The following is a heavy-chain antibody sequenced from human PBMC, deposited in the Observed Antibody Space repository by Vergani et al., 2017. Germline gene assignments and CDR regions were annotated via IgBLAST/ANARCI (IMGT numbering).Heavy chain of an antibody. Sequence: EVQLVESGGGLVQPGGSLRLSCAASGFTVSSNYMSWVRQAPGKGLEWVSVIYSGGSTYYADSMKGRFTISRHNSKNTLYLQMNSLRAEDTAVYYCARDRVDIVATTTYYYYYYGMDVWGQXP. D-gene: IGHD5-12*01. V-gene: IGHV3-53*04. CDR3: ARDRVDIVATTTYYYYYYGMDV. CDR1: GFTVSSNY. J-gene: IGHJ6*02. CDR2: IYSGGST.